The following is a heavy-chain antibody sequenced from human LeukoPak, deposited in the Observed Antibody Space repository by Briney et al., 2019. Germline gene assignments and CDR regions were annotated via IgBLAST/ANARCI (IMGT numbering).Heavy chain of an antibody. D-gene: IGHD2-15*01. CDR1: GGTFSSYA. V-gene: IGHV1-69*04. J-gene: IGHJ6*02. Sequence: ASVKVSCKASGGTFSSYAISWVRQAPGQGLERMGRIIPILGIANYAQKFQGRVTITADKSTSTAYMELSSLRSEDTAVYYCARYCSGGSCYSLSVDYYYGMDVWGQGTTVTVSS. CDR2: IIPILGIA. CDR3: ARYCSGGSCYSLSVDYYYGMDV.